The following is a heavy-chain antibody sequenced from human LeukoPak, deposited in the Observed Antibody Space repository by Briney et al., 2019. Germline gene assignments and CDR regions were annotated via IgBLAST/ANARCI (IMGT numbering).Heavy chain of an antibody. V-gene: IGHV3-7*01. J-gene: IGHJ4*02. D-gene: IGHD5-24*01. CDR2: IKQDGSQE. CDR1: RFTLSTYW. Sequence: GGSLRLSCAASRFTLSTYWMSWVRQAPGKGLEWVAHIKQDGSQEYYVDSVKGRFTISRDNAKNSLYLQMNSLRAEDTAVYYCARGGVMATSSLDYWGQGTLVTVSS. CDR3: ARGGVMATSSLDY.